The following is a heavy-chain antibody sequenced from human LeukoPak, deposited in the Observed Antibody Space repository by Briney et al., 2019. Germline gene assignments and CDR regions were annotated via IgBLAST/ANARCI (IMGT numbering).Heavy chain of an antibody. J-gene: IGHJ4*02. V-gene: IGHV1-2*02. CDR2: INPNSGGT. Sequence: GASVKVSCKASGYTFTGYYIHWVRQAPGQGLEWMGWINPNSGGTNYAQKFQGRATMTRDTSISTAYMELSRLRSDDTAVYYCARGFVAVAGTIGYWGQGTMVTVSS. CDR3: ARGFVAVAGTIGY. CDR1: GYTFTGYY. D-gene: IGHD6-19*01.